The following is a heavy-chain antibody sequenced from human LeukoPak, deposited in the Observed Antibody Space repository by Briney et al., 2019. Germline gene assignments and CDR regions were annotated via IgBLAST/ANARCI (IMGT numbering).Heavy chain of an antibody. V-gene: IGHV3-33*01. J-gene: IGHJ4*02. CDR3: ASEAGDFWSGNYFDY. D-gene: IGHD3-3*01. CDR2: IWYDGSNK. CDR1: GFTFSSYG. Sequence: GGSLRLSCAASGFTFSSYGMHWVRQAPGKGLEWVAVIWYDGSNKYYADSVKGRFTIPRDNSKNTLYLQMNSLRAEDTAVYYCASEAGDFWSGNYFDYWGQGTLVTVSS.